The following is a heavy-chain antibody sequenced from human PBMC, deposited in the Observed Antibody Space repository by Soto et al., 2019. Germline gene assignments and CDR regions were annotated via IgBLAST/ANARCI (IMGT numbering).Heavy chain of an antibody. CDR2: ISWKSGSI. V-gene: IGHV3-9*01. Sequence: DVQLVESGGGLVQPGGSLRLSCAASGFTFEDYAMQRVRQVPGKGLEWVSGISWKSGSIGYGDSVKGRFTISRDNAKYSLFLEMHSLRPEDTALYYCAKLHSNNWYWYFDLWGRGTLVTVSS. CDR1: GFTFEDYA. J-gene: IGHJ2*01. D-gene: IGHD6-13*01. CDR3: AKLHSNNWYWYFDL.